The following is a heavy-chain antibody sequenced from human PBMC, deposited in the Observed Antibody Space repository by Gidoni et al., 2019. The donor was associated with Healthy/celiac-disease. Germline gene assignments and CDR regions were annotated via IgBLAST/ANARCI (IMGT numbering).Heavy chain of an antibody. CDR1: GFTFSSYG. V-gene: IGHV3-33*01. CDR2: IWYDGSNK. Sequence: QVQLVESGGGVVQPGRSLRLSCAASGFTFSSYGMHWVRQAPGKGLEWVAVIWYDGSNKYYADSVKGRFTISRDNSKNTLYLQMNSLRAEDTAVYYCARGSPQWLLVGWFDPWGQGTLVTVSS. CDR3: ARGSPQWLLVGWFDP. J-gene: IGHJ5*02. D-gene: IGHD3-22*01.